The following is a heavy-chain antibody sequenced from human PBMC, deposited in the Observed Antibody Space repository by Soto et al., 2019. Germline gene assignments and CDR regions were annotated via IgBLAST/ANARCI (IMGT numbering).Heavy chain of an antibody. D-gene: IGHD3-3*01. V-gene: IGHV4-59*01. J-gene: IGHJ5*02. CDR1: GGSISSYY. CDR2: IYYSGST. Sequence: SETLSLTCTVSGGSISSYYWSWIRQPPGKGLGWIGYIYYSGSTNYNPSLKSRVTISVDTSKNQFSLKLSSVTAADTAVYYCARGLPRRGFLEPWGQGTLVTVSS. CDR3: ARGLPRRGFLEP.